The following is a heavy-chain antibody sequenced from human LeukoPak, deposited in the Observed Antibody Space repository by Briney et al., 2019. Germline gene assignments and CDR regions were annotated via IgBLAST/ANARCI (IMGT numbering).Heavy chain of an antibody. CDR1: GGSISSYY. Sequence: PSETLSLTCTVSGGSISSYYWSWIRQPPGKGLEWIGYIYYSGSTNYNPSLKSRVTISVDTSKNQFSLKLSSVTAADTAVYYYARWDYYDSSGYDYWGQGTLVTVSS. D-gene: IGHD3-22*01. CDR3: ARWDYYDSSGYDY. J-gene: IGHJ4*02. CDR2: IYYSGST. V-gene: IGHV4-59*08.